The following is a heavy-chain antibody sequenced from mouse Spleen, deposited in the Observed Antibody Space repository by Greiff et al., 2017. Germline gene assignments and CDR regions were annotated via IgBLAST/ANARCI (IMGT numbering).Heavy chain of an antibody. CDR3: ARSGYYWYFDV. D-gene: IGHD3-1*01. V-gene: IGHV1S56*01. CDR2: IYPGNVYT. CDR1: GYTFTSYY. J-gene: IGHJ1*01. Sequence: VQLQEPGPELVKPGASVRISCKASGYTFTSYYIHWVKQRPGQGLEWIGWIYPGNVYTKYNEKFKGKATLTADKSSSTAYMQLSSLTSEDSAVYFCARSGYYWYFDVWGAGTTVTVSS.